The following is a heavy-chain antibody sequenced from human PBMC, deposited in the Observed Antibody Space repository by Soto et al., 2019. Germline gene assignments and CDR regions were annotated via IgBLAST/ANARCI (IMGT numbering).Heavy chain of an antibody. J-gene: IGHJ6*03. CDR3: ASVVTEDRHENYYYYYMDV. D-gene: IGHD2-21*01. CDR1: GYTFTSYG. CDR2: ISAYNGNT. V-gene: IGHV1-18*01. Sequence: ASVKVSCKASGYTFTSYGISWVRQAPGQGLEWMGWISAYNGNTNYAQKLQGRVTMTTDTSTSTAYMELRSLRSDDTAVYYCASVVTEDRHENYYYYYMDVWGKGTAVTVSS.